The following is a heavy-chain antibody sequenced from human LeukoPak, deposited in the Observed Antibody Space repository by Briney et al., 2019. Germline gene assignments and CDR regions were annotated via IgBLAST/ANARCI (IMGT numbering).Heavy chain of an antibody. CDR1: GFTFSNYW. CDR2: IDDDGSGT. CDR3: ARARDGSGNYYLFDY. D-gene: IGHD3-22*01. Sequence: QPGGSLRLSCAASGFTFSNYWMHWVRQVPGKGLVWVSRIDDDGSGTAYADSVKGRFTIFRDSGQNTVYLQMNSLGDEDTAVYYCARARDGSGNYYLFDYWGQGTLVTVSS. J-gene: IGHJ4*02. V-gene: IGHV3-74*01.